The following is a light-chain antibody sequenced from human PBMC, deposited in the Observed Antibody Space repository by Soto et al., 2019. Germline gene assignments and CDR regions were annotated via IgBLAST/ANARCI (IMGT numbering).Light chain of an antibody. J-gene: IGKJ4*02. CDR2: RTS. Sequence: EIVMTQSPATLSVSPGERATLSCRASQSISSNLAWYQQKPGQAPRRLMFRTSSRATGFPARFSGSGSGTEFNLTISSLHPEDFVVYYCQQYNNWPRATFGGGTKVEIK. CDR1: QSISSN. CDR3: QQYNNWPRAT. V-gene: IGKV3-15*01.